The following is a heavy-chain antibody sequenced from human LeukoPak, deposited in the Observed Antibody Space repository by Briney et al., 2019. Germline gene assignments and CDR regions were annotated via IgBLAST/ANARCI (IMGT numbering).Heavy chain of an antibody. D-gene: IGHD2-2*01. CDR1: GAYIGTYY. CDR2: ISPDGYN. V-gene: IGHV4-59*08. J-gene: IGHJ6*02. CDR3: TRHDVVPVLGHGMAD. Sequence: PSETLSLTCSVSGAYIGTYYWSWMRQAPGKGLEWIGYISPDGYNLNTPSFRSRVTITRDTSENQFSLILSSVTAADTAVYYCTRHDVVPVLGHGMADWGQGTTVTVAS.